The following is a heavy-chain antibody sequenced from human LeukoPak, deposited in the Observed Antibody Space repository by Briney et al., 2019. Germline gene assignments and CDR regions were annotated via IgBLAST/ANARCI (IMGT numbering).Heavy chain of an antibody. CDR2: IYYSGIT. V-gene: IGHV4-39*01. Sequence: SETLSLTCTVSGGSLSSSIYYWGWIRQPPGKGLEWIGTIYYSGITYYSPSLKSRVTISVDTSKNQFSLKLSSVTDADTAVFYCAGSSNGYNPDYWGQGTLVTVSS. J-gene: IGHJ4*02. CDR1: GGSLSSSIYY. CDR3: AGSSNGYNPDY. D-gene: IGHD5-24*01.